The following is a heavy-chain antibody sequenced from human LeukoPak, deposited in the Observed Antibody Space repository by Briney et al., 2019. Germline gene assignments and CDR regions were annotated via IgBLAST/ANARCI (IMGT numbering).Heavy chain of an antibody. CDR2: IYNSGTT. CDR3: ARVGGAPLGAFDI. Sequence: KPSETLSLTCSVSGASISSYYWNWIRQSPGKGLEWIGYIYNSGTTNYNPSLKSRVSISKDVSKNQFSLRVPSVTAADTAVYYCARVGGAPLGAFDIWGQGTVVTVSS. V-gene: IGHV4-59*01. CDR1: GASISSYY. J-gene: IGHJ3*02. D-gene: IGHD3-16*01.